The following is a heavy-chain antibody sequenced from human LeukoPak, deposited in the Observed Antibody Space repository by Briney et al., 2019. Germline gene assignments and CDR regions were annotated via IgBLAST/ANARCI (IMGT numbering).Heavy chain of an antibody. CDR2: ISWNSGSI. J-gene: IGHJ6*03. CDR1: GFTFDDYA. V-gene: IGHV3-9*01. CDR3: ARYRERYYYYMDV. Sequence: GGSLRLSCAASGFTFDDYAMHWVRHAPGKGLEWVSGISWNSGSIGYADSVKGRFTISRDNAKNSLYLQMNSLRAEDTALYYCARYRERYYYYMDVWGKGTTVTVSS.